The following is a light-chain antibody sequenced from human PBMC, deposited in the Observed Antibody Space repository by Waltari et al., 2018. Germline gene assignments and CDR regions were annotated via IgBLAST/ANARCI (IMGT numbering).Light chain of an antibody. CDR1: SAHVGPST. Sequence: QSVLSQPPSASGTPGQRVSISCSGSSAHVGPSTVNSYQQLPGTAPKLLIYRNNQRPSDVPGRFSGSKSGTSASLAISGLQSEDEAEYFCSAWDDSLNVVLFGGGTKLTVL. J-gene: IGLJ2*01. V-gene: IGLV1-44*01. CDR3: SAWDDSLNVVL. CDR2: RNN.